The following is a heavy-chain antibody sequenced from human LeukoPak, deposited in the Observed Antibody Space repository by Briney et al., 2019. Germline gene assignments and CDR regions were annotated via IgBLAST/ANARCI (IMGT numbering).Heavy chain of an antibody. V-gene: IGHV3-7*01. Sequence: PGGSLRLSCAASGFTFSSYWMSWVRQAPGKGLEWVANIKQDGSEKYYVDSVKGRFTISRDNAKNSLYLQMNSLRAEDTAVYYCARARHCSSTSCYYFDYWGQGTLVTVSS. CDR1: GFTFSSYW. J-gene: IGHJ4*02. CDR2: IKQDGSEK. D-gene: IGHD2-2*01. CDR3: ARARHCSSTSCYYFDY.